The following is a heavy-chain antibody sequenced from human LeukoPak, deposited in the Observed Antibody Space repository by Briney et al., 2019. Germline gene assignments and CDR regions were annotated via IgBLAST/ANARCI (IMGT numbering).Heavy chain of an antibody. CDR2: IIPIFGTA. CDR1: GGTFSSDA. J-gene: IGHJ4*02. CDR3: ARVYPNDILTGYNDY. D-gene: IGHD3-9*01. V-gene: IGHV1-69*13. Sequence: GASVKVSCKASGGTFSSDAISWVRQAPGQGLEWMGGIIPIFGTANYAQKFQGRVTITADESTSTAYMELSSLRSEDTAVYYCARVYPNDILTGYNDYWGQGTLVTVSP.